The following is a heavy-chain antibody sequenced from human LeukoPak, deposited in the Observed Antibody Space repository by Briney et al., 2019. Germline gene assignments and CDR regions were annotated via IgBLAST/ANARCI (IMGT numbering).Heavy chain of an antibody. CDR3: ARGHYSSSWYGY. D-gene: IGHD6-13*01. J-gene: IGHJ4*02. Sequence: SVKVSCKASGGTFSSYAISWVRQAPGPGLEWMGGIIPIFGTANYAQKSLGRVTITADESTSTAYMELSSLRSEDTAVYYCARGHYSSSWYGYWGQGTLVTVSS. CDR2: IIPIFGTA. CDR1: GGTFSSYA. V-gene: IGHV1-69*13.